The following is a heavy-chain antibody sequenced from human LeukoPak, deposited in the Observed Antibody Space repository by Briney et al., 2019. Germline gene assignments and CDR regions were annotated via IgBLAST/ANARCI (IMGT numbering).Heavy chain of an antibody. J-gene: IGHJ4*02. CDR2: ISAYNGNT. D-gene: IGHD6-13*01. CDR3: ARGLSSSSWWYFDY. Sequence: ASVKVSCKASGYTFTSYGISWVRQAPGQGHEWMGWISAYNGNTNYAQKLQGRVTMTTDTSTSTAYMELRSLRSDDTAVYYCARGLSSSSWWYFDYWGQGTLVTVSS. CDR1: GYTFTSYG. V-gene: IGHV1-18*01.